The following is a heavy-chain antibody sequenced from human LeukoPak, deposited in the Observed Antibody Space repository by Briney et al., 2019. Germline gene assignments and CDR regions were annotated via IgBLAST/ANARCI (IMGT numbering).Heavy chain of an antibody. CDR1: GFTFSSYS. CDR2: ISSSSSTI. CDR3: ARDLAISVTSHYYGMDV. D-gene: IGHD3-3*01. V-gene: IGHV3-48*04. Sequence: PGGSLRLSCAASGFTFSSYSMTWVRQAPGKGLEWVSYISSSSSTIYYADSVKGRFTISRDNAKNSLYLQMNSLRAEDTAVYYCARDLAISVTSHYYGMDVWGQGTTVTVSS. J-gene: IGHJ6*02.